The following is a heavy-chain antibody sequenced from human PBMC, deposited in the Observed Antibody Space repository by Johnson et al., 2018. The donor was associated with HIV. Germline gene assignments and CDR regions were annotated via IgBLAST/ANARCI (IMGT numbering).Heavy chain of an antibody. CDR1: GFTFSNYW. J-gene: IGHJ3*02. Sequence: VQVVESGGGVVQPGGSLRLSCVVSGFTFSNYWMHWVRQAPGKGLVWVSRINSDGNSTNYADSVKGRFTISRDNSKNTLYLQMNSLRAEDTAVYYCARGSSEGAFDIWGQGTMVTVSS. V-gene: IGHV3-74*02. CDR3: ARGSSEGAFDI. D-gene: IGHD6-19*01. CDR2: INSDGNST.